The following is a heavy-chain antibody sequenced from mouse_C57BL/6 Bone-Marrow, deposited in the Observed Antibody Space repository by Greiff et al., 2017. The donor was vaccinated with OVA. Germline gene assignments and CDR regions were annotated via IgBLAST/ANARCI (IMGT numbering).Heavy chain of an antibody. Sequence: EVQLQQSGAELVRPGASVKLSCTASGFNIKDDYMHWVKQRPEQGLEWIGWIDPENGDTEYASKFQGKATITADTSSNTAYLQLSSLTSEDTAVDYCTPIYYYGSRFAYWGQGTLVTVSA. J-gene: IGHJ3*01. CDR3: TPIYYYGSRFAY. V-gene: IGHV14-4*01. CDR2: IDPENGDT. D-gene: IGHD1-1*01. CDR1: GFNIKDDY.